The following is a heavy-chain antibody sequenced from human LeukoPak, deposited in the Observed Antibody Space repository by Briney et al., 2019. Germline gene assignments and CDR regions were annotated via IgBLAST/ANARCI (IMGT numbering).Heavy chain of an antibody. CDR3: ARDWYSSNWYIDGMGV. CDR1: RLTFSSHW. D-gene: IGHD6-13*01. V-gene: IGHV3-74*01. J-gene: IGHJ6*02. CDR2: ITNDGSST. Sequence: PGGSLRLSCAASRLTFSSHWMHWVRQAPGKGLVWVSRITNDGSSTTYADSVKGRFTISRDNAKNMLYLQVNSLRAEDTAVYYCARDWYSSNWYIDGMGVWGQGTTVTVSS.